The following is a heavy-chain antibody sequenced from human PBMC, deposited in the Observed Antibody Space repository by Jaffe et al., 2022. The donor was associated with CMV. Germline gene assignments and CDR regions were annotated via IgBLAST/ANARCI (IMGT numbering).Heavy chain of an antibody. Sequence: QVQLVQSGAEVKKPGASVKVSCKASGYTFTSYDINWVRQATGQGLEWMGWMNPNSGNTGYAQKFQGRVTMTRNTSISTAYMELSSLRSEDTAVYYCARGPNYSDRDYYYYYGMDVWGQGTTVTVSS. J-gene: IGHJ6*02. CDR2: MNPNSGNT. CDR3: ARGPNYSDRDYYYYYGMDV. V-gene: IGHV1-8*01. CDR1: GYTFTSYD. D-gene: IGHD4-4*01.